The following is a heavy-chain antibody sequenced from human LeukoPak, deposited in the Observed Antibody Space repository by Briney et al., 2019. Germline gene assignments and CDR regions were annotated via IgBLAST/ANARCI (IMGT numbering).Heavy chain of an antibody. CDR1: GGSISDYY. V-gene: IGHV4-4*08. CDR3: ARLSDSGSYYGY. CDR2: FYNSGST. D-gene: IGHD1-26*01. J-gene: IGHJ4*02. Sequence: SSETLSLTCTVSGGSISDYYRGWIRQPPGKGLEWIGYFYNSGSTYYNPSLKSRVTISVDTSKNQFSLKLSSVTAADTAVYYCARLSDSGSYYGYWGQGTLVTVSS.